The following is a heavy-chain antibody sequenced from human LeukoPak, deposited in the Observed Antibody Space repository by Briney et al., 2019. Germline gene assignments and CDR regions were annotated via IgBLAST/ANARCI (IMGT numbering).Heavy chain of an antibody. J-gene: IGHJ4*02. CDR2: IYYTGST. CDR3: AREPIAAAGPFGF. Sequence: PSGTLSLTCAVSGASISSSSYYWGWIRQPPGKGLEWIGSIYYTGSTYYNPSLKSRVTISVDTSKNHFSLKLSSMTAADTAIYYCAREPIAAAGPFGFWGQGTLVTVSS. D-gene: IGHD6-13*01. V-gene: IGHV4-39*02. CDR1: GASISSSSYY.